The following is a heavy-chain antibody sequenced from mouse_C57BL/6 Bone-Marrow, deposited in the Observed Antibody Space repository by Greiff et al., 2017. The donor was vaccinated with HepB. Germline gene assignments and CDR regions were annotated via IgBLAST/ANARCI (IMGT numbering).Heavy chain of an antibody. V-gene: IGHV1-62-2*01. CDR2: FYPGSGSI. J-gene: IGHJ2*01. CDR3: ARHEEVGITTVVAPDY. CDR1: GYTFTEYT. Sequence: QVQLKQSGAELVKPGASVKLSCKASGYTFTEYTIHWVKQRSGQGLEWIGWFYPGSGSIKYNEKFKDKATLTADKSSSTVYMELSRLTSEDSAVYFCARHEEVGITTVVAPDYWGQGTTLTVSS. D-gene: IGHD1-1*01.